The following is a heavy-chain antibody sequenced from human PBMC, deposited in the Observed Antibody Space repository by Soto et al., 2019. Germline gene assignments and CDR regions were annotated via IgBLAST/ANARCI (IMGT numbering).Heavy chain of an antibody. Sequence: GGSLRLSCAASGFTFSSYSMNWVRQAPGKGLEWVSYISSSSSTIYYADSVKGRFTISRDNAKNSLYLQMNSLRDEDTAVYYCARVRKELWLDDAFDIWGQGTMVTVSS. CDR1: GFTFSSYS. D-gene: IGHD5-18*01. CDR2: ISSSSSTI. J-gene: IGHJ3*02. CDR3: ARVRKELWLDDAFDI. V-gene: IGHV3-48*02.